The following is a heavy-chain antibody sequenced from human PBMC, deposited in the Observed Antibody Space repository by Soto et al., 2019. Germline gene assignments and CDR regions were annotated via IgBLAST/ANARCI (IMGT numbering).Heavy chain of an antibody. CDR1: GGSFSGYY. CDR2: INHSGST. CDR3: GREIVVVVAATNEKPSYFDY. Sequence: SETLSLTCAVYGGSFSGYYWSWIRQPPGKGLEWIGEINHSGSTNYNPSLKSRVTISVDTSKNQFSLKLSSVTAADTAVYYCGREIVVVVAATNEKPSYFDYWGQGTLVTVSS. V-gene: IGHV4-34*01. D-gene: IGHD2-15*01. J-gene: IGHJ4*02.